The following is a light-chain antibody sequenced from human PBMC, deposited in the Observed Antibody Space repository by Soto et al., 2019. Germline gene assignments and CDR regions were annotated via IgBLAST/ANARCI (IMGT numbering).Light chain of an antibody. V-gene: IGLV2-14*01. J-gene: IGLJ3*02. Sequence: QCALTQPASVTGSPGQSITISWTGTSSDVGGYNYVSWYQQHPGKAPKLMIYDVSSRPSGVSNRFSGSKSGNTASLTISGLQAEDEADYYCSSYTTTSTLLVSGGGTKVTVL. CDR2: DVS. CDR3: SSYTTTSTLLV. CDR1: SSDVGGYNY.